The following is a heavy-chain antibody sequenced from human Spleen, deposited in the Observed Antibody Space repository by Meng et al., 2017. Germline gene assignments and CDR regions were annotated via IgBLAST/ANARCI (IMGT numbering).Heavy chain of an antibody. CDR3: ARDLLPHLAVAGRGKDY. CDR2: ISSSGSTI. J-gene: IGHJ4*02. D-gene: IGHD6-19*01. CDR1: GFTFSSYE. Sequence: GGSLRLSCAASGFTFSSYEMNWVRQAPGKGLEWVSYISSSGSTIYYADSVKGRFTISRDNAKNSLYLQMNSLRAEDTAVYYCARDLLPHLAVAGRGKDYWGQGTLVTVSS. V-gene: IGHV3-48*03.